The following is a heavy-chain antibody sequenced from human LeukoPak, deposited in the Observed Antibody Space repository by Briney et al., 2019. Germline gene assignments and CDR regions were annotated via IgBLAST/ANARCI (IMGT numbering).Heavy chain of an antibody. J-gene: IGHJ6*02. Sequence: SETLSLTCTVSGGSISSSNYYWGWIRQPPGKGLEWIGSIYCSGSTYYNPSLKSGVTISVDPSKNQFSLKLSSVTAADTAVYYCARQSSDILAGYYRGPYYYYGMDVWGQGTTVTVSS. D-gene: IGHD3-9*01. V-gene: IGHV4-39*01. CDR3: ARQSSDILAGYYRGPYYYYGMDV. CDR1: GGSISSSNYY. CDR2: IYCSGST.